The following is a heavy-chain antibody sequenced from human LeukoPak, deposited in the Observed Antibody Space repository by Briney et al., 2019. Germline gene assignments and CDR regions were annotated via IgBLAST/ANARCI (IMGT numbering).Heavy chain of an antibody. Sequence: ASVKVSCKASGYSFTSYGISWVRQPPGQGLEWMGWISAYNGNTNYAQKLQGRVTMTTDTSTSTAYMELRSLRSDDTAVYYCARVWGDIIVVPDDPSLYNWFAPWGQGTLVTVSS. J-gene: IGHJ5*02. V-gene: IGHV1-18*01. CDR3: ARVWGDIIVVPDDPSLYNWFAP. CDR2: ISAYNGNT. CDR1: GYSFTSYG. D-gene: IGHD2-2*01.